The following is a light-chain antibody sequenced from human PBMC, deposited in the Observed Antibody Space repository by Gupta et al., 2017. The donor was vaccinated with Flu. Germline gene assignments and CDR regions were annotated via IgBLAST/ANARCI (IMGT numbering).Light chain of an antibody. J-gene: IGKJ2*03. CDR1: QSISSSY. CDR2: GAS. CDR3: QHYGSSPYS. Sequence: IVLTKSPGTLSLSRGERATLSCRASQSISSSYLAWYQQKPGQAPRLLIYGASRRATGIPDRFSGSGSGTDFTLTISRLEPEDFAVYYCQHYGSSPYSFGQGTKLEIK. V-gene: IGKV3-20*01.